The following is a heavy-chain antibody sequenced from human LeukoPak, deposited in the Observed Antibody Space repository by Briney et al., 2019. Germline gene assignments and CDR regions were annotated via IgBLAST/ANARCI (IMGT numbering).Heavy chain of an antibody. D-gene: IGHD3-10*01. CDR2: ISGSGGRT. J-gene: IGHJ4*02. Sequence: PGGSLRLSCAASGFTFSKYGMNWVRQAPGKGLEWVSGISGSGGRTYYADSVKGRFTISRDNSKNTLYLQMNSLRAEDTAVYYCAKDGVWFGELPYFDYWGQGTLVTVSS. V-gene: IGHV3-23*01. CDR1: GFTFSKYG. CDR3: AKDGVWFGELPYFDY.